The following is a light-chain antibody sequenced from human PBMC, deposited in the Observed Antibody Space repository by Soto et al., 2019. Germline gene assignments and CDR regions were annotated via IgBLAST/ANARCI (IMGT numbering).Light chain of an antibody. CDR1: NNDVGRYSY. Sequence: QSVLTQPASVSGTPGQSITVTCTGSNNDVGRYSYVSWYQQYPGKTPKLIIYEVRLRPSGISDRFSGSKSGITASLTISGLQPEDEADYYCAAWDDSLNGVVFGGGTKVTVL. CDR2: EVR. CDR3: AAWDDSLNGVV. V-gene: IGLV2-14*01. J-gene: IGLJ2*01.